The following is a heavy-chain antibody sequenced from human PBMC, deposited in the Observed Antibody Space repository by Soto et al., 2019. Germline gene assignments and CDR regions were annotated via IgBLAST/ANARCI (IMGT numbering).Heavy chain of an antibody. Sequence: QVQLQQWGAGLLKPSETLSLTCAVYGGSFSGYYWSWIRQPPGKGLEWIGEINHSGSTNYNPSLKSRVTLSVDTSKAQFSLKLSSVTAADTAGYYCARGLGGVVTYWGQGTLVTVSS. CDR1: GGSFSGYY. D-gene: IGHD2-15*01. CDR3: ARGLGGVVTY. J-gene: IGHJ4*02. CDR2: INHSGST. V-gene: IGHV4-34*01.